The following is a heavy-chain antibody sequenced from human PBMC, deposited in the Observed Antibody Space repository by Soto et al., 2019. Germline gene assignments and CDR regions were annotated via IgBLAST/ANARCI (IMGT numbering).Heavy chain of an antibody. J-gene: IGHJ4*01. D-gene: IGHD3-10*01. V-gene: IGHV3-23*01. Sequence: PGGSLRLSCTASGFNLRDQALSRVRQAPGGGLEWVSGISGMEDRTNYADFVKGRFFISKDRAKNTLNLQMNGLRDDDTAVYYCAKTYTGGWGQGTQVAVSS. CDR2: ISGMEDRT. CDR1: GFNLRDQA. CDR3: AKTYTGG.